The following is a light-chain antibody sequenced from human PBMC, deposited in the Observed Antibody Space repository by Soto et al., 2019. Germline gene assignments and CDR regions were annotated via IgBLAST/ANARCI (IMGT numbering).Light chain of an antibody. V-gene: IGKV3-20*01. CDR1: QSVSSNY. Sequence: EIVLTQSPGTLSLSPGERATLSCRASQSVSSNYLAWYQRKPGQAPRLLIYGASSRAIAIPNRFSGSGSGTDLTLTITRLEPEEYAVYYCQQYGSSPPTFGQGTKVEI. CDR2: GAS. J-gene: IGKJ1*01. CDR3: QQYGSSPPT.